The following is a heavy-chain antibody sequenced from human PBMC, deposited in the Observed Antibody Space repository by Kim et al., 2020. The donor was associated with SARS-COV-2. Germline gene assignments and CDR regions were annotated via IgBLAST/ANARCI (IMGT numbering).Heavy chain of an antibody. D-gene: IGHD6-13*01. Sequence: NLSLTSRVTISVNTSKNKFSLKLSSVTAADTAVYYCARANSSSWPPFPDYWGQGTLVTVSS. V-gene: IGHV4-59*01. J-gene: IGHJ4*02. CDR3: ARANSSSWPPFPDY.